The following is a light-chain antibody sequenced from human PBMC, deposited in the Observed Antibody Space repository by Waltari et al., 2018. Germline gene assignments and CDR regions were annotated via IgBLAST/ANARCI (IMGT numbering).Light chain of an antibody. Sequence: EVVLTQSTATLSLSAGARSTLACRASQSVSTYVAWYQQKPGQAPRLLIYDASYRATGIPARFSASGSGTDFTLTISSLEPEDFAVYYCHQRSNWPPAFGQGTRLENK. V-gene: IGKV3-11*01. CDR2: DAS. J-gene: IGKJ5*01. CDR3: HQRSNWPPA. CDR1: QSVSTY.